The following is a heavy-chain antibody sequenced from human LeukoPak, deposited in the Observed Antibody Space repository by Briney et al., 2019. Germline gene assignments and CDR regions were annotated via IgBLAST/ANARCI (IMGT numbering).Heavy chain of an antibody. V-gene: IGHV3-23*01. CDR2: ISGSGGST. CDR3: AKERMVRVHYGMDV. CDR1: GFTFSSYD. J-gene: IGHJ6*02. D-gene: IGHD3-10*01. Sequence: GGSLRLSCAASGFTFSSYDMSWVRQAPGKGLEWVSAISGSGGSTYYADSVKGRFTISRDNSKNTLYLQMNSLRAEDAAVYYCAKERMVRVHYGMDVWGQGTTVTVSS.